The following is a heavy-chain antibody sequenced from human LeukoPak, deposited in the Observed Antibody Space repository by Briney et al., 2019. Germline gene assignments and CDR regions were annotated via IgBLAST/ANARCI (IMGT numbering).Heavy chain of an antibody. CDR2: ISEDGSIT. D-gene: IGHD1-26*01. J-gene: IGHJ4*02. Sequence: GGSLRLSCAASGVTFSSYWMHWVRQVPGEGLVWVSRISEDGSITNYADSVKGRFSISRDNAKNTLYLQMNSLRAEDTAVYYCGRDLGGRSGYWGQGTLVTVSS. V-gene: IGHV3-74*01. CDR1: GVTFSSYW. CDR3: GRDLGGRSGY.